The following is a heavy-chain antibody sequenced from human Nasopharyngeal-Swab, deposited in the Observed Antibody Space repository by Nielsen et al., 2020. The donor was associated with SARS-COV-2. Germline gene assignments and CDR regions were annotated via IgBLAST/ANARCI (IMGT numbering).Heavy chain of an antibody. CDR2: IIPLFGTA. CDR1: GGSFSSYG. D-gene: IGHD6-19*01. Sequence: SVKVSCKASGGSFSSYGIGWVRQAAGQGLEWMGGIIPLFGTANYAQKFQGRVTITADESANTAYMELRSLRSEDTAVYYCATIAVAQVIADDYWGQGTLVTVSS. J-gene: IGHJ4*02. CDR3: ATIAVAQVIADDY. V-gene: IGHV1-69*13.